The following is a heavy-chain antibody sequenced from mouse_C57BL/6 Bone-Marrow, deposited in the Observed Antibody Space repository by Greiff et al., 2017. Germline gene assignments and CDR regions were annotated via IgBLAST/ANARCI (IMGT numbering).Heavy chain of an antibody. CDR3: ARQGLGRFAY. CDR2: ISSGGSYT. Sequence: EVKLVESGGDLVKPGGSLKLSCAASGFTFSSYGMSWVRQTPDKRLEWVATISSGGSYTYYPDSVKGRFTISRDNAKNTLYLQMSSLKSEDTAMYYCARQGLGRFAYWGQGTLVTVSA. J-gene: IGHJ3*01. CDR1: GFTFSSYG. D-gene: IGHD4-1*01. V-gene: IGHV5-6*01.